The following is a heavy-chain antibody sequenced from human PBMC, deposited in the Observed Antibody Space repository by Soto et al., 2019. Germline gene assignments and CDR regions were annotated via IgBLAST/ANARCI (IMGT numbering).Heavy chain of an antibody. CDR1: GYTFTSYG. V-gene: IGHV1-18*01. Sequence: ASVKVSCKASGYTFTSYGISWVRQAPGQGLKWMGWISAYNGNTNYAQKLQGRVTMTTDTSTSTAYMELRSLRSDDTAVYYCASIDCSGGSCYPAYYYYGMDVWGQGTTVTVSS. D-gene: IGHD2-15*01. CDR3: ASIDCSGGSCYPAYYYYGMDV. CDR2: ISAYNGNT. J-gene: IGHJ6*02.